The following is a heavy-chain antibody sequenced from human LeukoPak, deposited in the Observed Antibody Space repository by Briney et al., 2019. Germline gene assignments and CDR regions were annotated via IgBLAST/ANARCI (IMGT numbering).Heavy chain of an antibody. Sequence: KTSETLSLTCTVSGGSISSSSYYWGWIRQPPGKGLEWIGSIYYSGSTYYNPSLKSRVTISVDTSKNQFSLKLSSVTAADTAVYYCARGNTAMVDYWGQGTLVTVSS. CDR2: IYYSGST. J-gene: IGHJ4*02. CDR1: GGSISSSSYY. CDR3: ARGNTAMVDY. D-gene: IGHD5-18*01. V-gene: IGHV4-39*01.